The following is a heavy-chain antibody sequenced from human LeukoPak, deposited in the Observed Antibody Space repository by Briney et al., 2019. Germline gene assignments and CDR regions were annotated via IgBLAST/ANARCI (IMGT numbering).Heavy chain of an antibody. V-gene: IGHV4-30-2*01. J-gene: IGHJ4*02. CDR3: ARAVTDRVHFDY. CDR1: GGSISSGGYY. CDR2: IYHSGST. D-gene: IGHD4-11*01. Sequence: TSETLSLTCTVSGGSISSGGYYWSWIRQPPGKGLEWIGYIYHSGSTYYNPSLKSRVTISVDRSKNQFSLKLSSVTAADTAVYYCARAVTDRVHFDYWGQGTLVTVSS.